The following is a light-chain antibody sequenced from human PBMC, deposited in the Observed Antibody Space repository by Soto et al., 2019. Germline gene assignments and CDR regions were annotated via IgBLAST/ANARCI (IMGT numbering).Light chain of an antibody. Sequence: DIQMHQSPSSLSASVGDRVTITCRASQSISSYLDWYQQKPGKAPKLLIYAASSLQSGVPSRFSGSGSGTDFTLTISSLQPEDFATYYCQQSYSTPMITFGPGTKVDIK. CDR1: QSISSY. V-gene: IGKV1-39*01. CDR2: AAS. CDR3: QQSYSTPMIT. J-gene: IGKJ3*01.